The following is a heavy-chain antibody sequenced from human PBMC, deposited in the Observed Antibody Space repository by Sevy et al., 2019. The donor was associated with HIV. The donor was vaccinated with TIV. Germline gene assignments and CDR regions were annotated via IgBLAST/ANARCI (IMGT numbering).Heavy chain of an antibody. CDR2: INSDSDTM. CDR1: GFPFNYYA. CDR3: ARERGTYYDTSGYPYLLEAGFDY. J-gene: IGHJ4*02. V-gene: IGHV3-48*02. D-gene: IGHD3-22*01. Sequence: GGSLRLSCVASGFPFNYYAMNWVRQAPGKGLEWILYINSDSDTMYYGDSVKGRFTISRDNAKNLLYLQMNSLNDEDTAVYYCARERGTYYDTSGYPYLLEAGFDYWGQGTLVTVSS.